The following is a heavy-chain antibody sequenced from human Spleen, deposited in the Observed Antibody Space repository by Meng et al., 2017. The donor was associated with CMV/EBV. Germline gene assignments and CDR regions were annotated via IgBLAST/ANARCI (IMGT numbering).Heavy chain of an antibody. J-gene: IGHJ6*02. D-gene: IGHD6-13*01. Sequence: SGPTLVKPTQTLTLTCTFSGFTLSTSGMRVSWIRQPPNKALEWLARIDWDGDTFYSTSLKTRLTVSKDTSKNQVVLTMTNMDPLDTATYYCARDKGIAADINNYYYYGMDVWGQGTTVTVSS. CDR2: IDWDGDT. CDR3: ARDKGIAADINNYYYYGMDV. CDR1: GFTLSTSGMR. V-gene: IGHV2-70D*14.